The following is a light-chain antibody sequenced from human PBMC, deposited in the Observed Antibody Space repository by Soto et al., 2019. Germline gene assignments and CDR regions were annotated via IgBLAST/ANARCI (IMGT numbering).Light chain of an antibody. J-gene: IGKJ5*01. V-gene: IGKV3-15*01. CDR1: QDVTNS. Sequence: EIGLTQAPATLSLSPGEGVTLSCRAAQDVTNSVAWYQQKSGQAPRLLIYDASARAGGVSARFSGSGSGTDFNLTLTGLQAEHFAVYFCKQYIRRPLSFGQGTRLEIK. CDR3: KQYIRRPLS. CDR2: DAS.